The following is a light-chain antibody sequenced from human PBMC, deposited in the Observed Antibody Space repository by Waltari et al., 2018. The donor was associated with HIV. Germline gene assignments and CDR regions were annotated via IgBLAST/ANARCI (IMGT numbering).Light chain of an antibody. CDR3: CSYAGSYRV. CDR1: RSDVGGYNY. Sequence: QSALTQPRSVSGSPGQSVTISCTGTRSDVGGYNYVSWYQQHPGKAPELMIYDVSKRPSGVPDRFAGSKSGNAASLIISGLQAEDEADYYCCSYAGSYRVFETGTKVTVL. CDR2: DVS. V-gene: IGLV2-11*01. J-gene: IGLJ1*01.